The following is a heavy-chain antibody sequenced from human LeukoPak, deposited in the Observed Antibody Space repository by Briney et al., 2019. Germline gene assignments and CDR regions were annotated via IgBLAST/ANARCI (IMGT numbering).Heavy chain of an antibody. CDR2: IYYSGST. Sequence: SETLSLTCTVSGGSISSYYWSWIRQPPGKGLEWIGYIYYSGSTNYNPSLKSRVTISVDTSKNQFSLKLSSVTAADTAVYYCARDLGYSSYYYYGMDVWGQGTTVTVSS. CDR3: ARDLGYSSYYYYGMDV. V-gene: IGHV4-59*12. CDR1: GGSISSYY. D-gene: IGHD6-19*01. J-gene: IGHJ6*02.